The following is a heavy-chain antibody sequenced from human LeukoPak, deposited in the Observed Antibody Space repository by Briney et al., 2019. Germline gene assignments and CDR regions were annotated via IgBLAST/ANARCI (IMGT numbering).Heavy chain of an antibody. J-gene: IGHJ4*02. CDR2: ISWNSGSI. V-gene: IGHV3-9*01. Sequence: SGGSLRLSCAASGFTFDDYAMHWVRQAPGKGLEWVSGISWNSGSIGYADSVKGRFTISRDNAKNSLYLQMNSLRAEDTALYYCAKERDSSSWYGGPIDYWGQGTLVTVSS. D-gene: IGHD6-13*01. CDR3: AKERDSSSWYGGPIDY. CDR1: GFTFDDYA.